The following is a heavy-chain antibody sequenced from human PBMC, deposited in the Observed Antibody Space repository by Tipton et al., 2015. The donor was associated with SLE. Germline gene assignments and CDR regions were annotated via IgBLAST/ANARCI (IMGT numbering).Heavy chain of an antibody. V-gene: IGHV4-39*07. Sequence: TLSLTCTVSGGSISSSSYYWGWIRQPPGKGLEWIGNIYYTGSTSYNPSLKSRVTISLDTSKNQFSLKLSSVTAADTAVYFCARDLMVVPPDAFDIWGQGTMVTVSS. CDR3: ARDLMVVPPDAFDI. J-gene: IGHJ3*02. D-gene: IGHD4-23*01. CDR2: IYYTGST. CDR1: GGSISSSSYY.